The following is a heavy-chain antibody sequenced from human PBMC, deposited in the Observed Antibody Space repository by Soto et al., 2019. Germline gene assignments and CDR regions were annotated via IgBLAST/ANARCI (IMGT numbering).Heavy chain of an antibody. V-gene: IGHV3-23*01. CDR3: AKFPPGDFWSGYPEY. Sequence: CGSLSVSWAASGLTFSSYAKSWFRQAPGKGPEWVSAISGSGGSTYYEDSMKGRCTISRDNSKNTPYLQMNSLRADDKAVYYCAKFPPGDFWSGYPEYWGQGTLVAVSS. CDR2: ISGSGGST. CDR1: GLTFSSYA. D-gene: IGHD3-3*01. J-gene: IGHJ4*02.